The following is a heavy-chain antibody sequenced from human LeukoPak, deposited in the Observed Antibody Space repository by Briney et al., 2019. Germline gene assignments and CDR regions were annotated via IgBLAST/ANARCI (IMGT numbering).Heavy chain of an antibody. J-gene: IGHJ4*02. CDR1: GFTFRSYT. V-gene: IGHV3-21*01. CDR2: ITSSGIYI. D-gene: IGHD3-22*01. Sequence: GGSLRLSCTASGFTFRSYTMNWVRQAPGKGLEWVSSITSSGIYIYYADSVKGRFTISRDNAKNSLYLQMNSLRAEDTAVYYCARARYDSSGYYGILDYWGQGTLVTVSS. CDR3: ARARYDSSGYYGILDY.